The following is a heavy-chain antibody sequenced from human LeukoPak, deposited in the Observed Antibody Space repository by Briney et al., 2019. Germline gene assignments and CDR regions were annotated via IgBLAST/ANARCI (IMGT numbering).Heavy chain of an antibody. Sequence: PSETLSLTCTVSGGSISSYYWGWIRQPPGKGLEWIGYIYYSGSTYYNPSLKSRVTISVDTSKNQFSLKLSSVTAADTAVYYCARAGSSSSWYDFGYHYYYGMDVWGQGTTVTVSS. D-gene: IGHD6-13*01. CDR3: ARAGSSSSWYDFGYHYYYGMDV. V-gene: IGHV4-59*06. CDR1: GGSISSYY. CDR2: IYYSGST. J-gene: IGHJ6*02.